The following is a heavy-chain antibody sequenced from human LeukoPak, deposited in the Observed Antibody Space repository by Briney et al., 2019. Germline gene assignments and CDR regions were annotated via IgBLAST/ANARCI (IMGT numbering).Heavy chain of an antibody. CDR2: IIPIFGTA. Sequence: GASVKVSCKASGGTFSSYAISWVRQAPGQGLEWMGGIIPIFGTANYAQKFQGRVTITADASTSTAYMELSSLRSEDTAVYYCARGYCSSTSCYDGSYYYYMDVWGKGPTVTVSS. CDR3: ARGYCSSTSCYDGSYYYYMDV. CDR1: GGTFSSYA. V-gene: IGHV1-69*13. D-gene: IGHD2-2*01. J-gene: IGHJ6*03.